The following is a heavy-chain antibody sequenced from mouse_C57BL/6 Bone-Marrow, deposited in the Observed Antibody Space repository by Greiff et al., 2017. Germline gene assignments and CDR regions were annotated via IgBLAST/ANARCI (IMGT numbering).Heavy chain of an antibody. D-gene: IGHD1-1*01. CDR3: AKNLIYYARGYAMDY. V-gene: IGHV2-4*01. CDR2: IWRGGST. Sequence: VQLQQSGPGLVQPSQSLSITCTVSGFSLTSYGVHWVRQPPGKGLEWLGVIWRGGSTDYNAAFISRLSISKDNSKSQVFFKMNSLQADDTAIYYCAKNLIYYARGYAMDYWGQGTSVTVSS. CDR1: GFSLTSYG. J-gene: IGHJ4*01.